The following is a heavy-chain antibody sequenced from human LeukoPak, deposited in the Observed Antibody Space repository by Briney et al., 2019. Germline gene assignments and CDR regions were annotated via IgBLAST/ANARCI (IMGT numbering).Heavy chain of an antibody. CDR3: AQTTGWPGFDF. CDR2: IYNGRNT. D-gene: IGHD6-19*01. V-gene: IGHV4-59*08. J-gene: IGHJ4*02. CDR1: GASTSSRY. Sequence: PSETLSLTCSASGASTSSRYWSWIRQSPGRTLEWIGHIYNGRNTKYNPSLTSRVTISVDTSKNQFSLSLTSVTAAHTAIYYCAQTTGWPGFDFWGPGALVSVSS.